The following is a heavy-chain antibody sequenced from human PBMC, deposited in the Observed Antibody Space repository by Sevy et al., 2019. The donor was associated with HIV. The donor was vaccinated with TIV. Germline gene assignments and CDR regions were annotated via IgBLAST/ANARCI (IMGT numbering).Heavy chain of an antibody. CDR3: ARGLVSIHGVRHYYYYYMDV. CDR2: IIPIFGTA. CDR1: GGSISSYA. V-gene: IGHV1-69*13. D-gene: IGHD3-10*01. J-gene: IGHJ6*03. Sequence: ASVKVSCKASGGSISSYAINWVRQAPGQGLEWMGGIIPIFGTANYTQKFQGRVTITAHESTSTAYMELSSLRSDDTAVYYCARGLVSIHGVRHYYYYYMDVWGKGTTVTVSS.